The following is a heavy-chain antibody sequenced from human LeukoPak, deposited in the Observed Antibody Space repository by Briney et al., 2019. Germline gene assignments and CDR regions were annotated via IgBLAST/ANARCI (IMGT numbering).Heavy chain of an antibody. CDR3: ARHSSSTPYFDY. CDR2: IRSKADSDAT. D-gene: IGHD6-6*01. J-gene: IGHJ4*02. V-gene: IGHV3-73*01. Sequence: GGSLRLSCAASGFTFSASNIHWIRQAPGKGLEWVGRIRSKADSDATEYSASLKGRFTIARDDSKNTAYLQMNSLKIDDTATYYCARHSSSTPYFDYWGQGTLVTVSS. CDR1: GFTFSASN.